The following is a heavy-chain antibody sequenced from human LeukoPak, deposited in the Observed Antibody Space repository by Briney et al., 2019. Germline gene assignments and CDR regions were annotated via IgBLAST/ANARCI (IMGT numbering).Heavy chain of an antibody. CDR3: ARAQPQGGSGWFWAGAHFDY. Sequence: PSETLSLTCTVSGGSISNTSYYWGWIRQPPGKGLEWIGSIYYGGSTYYNPSLKSRVTISVDTSKNQFSLKLSSVTAADTAVYYCARAQPQGGSGWFWAGAHFDYWGQGTLVTVSS. CDR1: GGSISNTSYY. CDR2: IYYGGST. J-gene: IGHJ4*02. D-gene: IGHD6-19*01. V-gene: IGHV4-39*07.